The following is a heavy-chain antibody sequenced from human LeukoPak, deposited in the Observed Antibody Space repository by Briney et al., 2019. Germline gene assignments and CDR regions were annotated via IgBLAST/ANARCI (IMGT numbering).Heavy chain of an antibody. CDR3: ATRGSYFPWFDP. D-gene: IGHD3-10*01. CDR2: FDPEDGET. V-gene: IGHV1-24*01. Sequence: GASVKVSCKVSGYTLTELSMHWVRQAPGKGLEWMGGFDPEDGETIYAQKFQGRVTMTEDTSTDTAYMELSSLRSEDTAVYYCATRGSYFPWFDPRGQGTLVTVSS. CDR1: GYTLTELS. J-gene: IGHJ5*02.